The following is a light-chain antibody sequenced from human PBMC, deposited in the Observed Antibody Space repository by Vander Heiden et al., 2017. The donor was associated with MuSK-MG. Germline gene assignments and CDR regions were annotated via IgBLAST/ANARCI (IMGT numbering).Light chain of an antibody. CDR2: GAS. CDR1: QSVSSSY. J-gene: IGKJ3*01. V-gene: IGKV3-20*01. Sequence: EIVLTQSPGTLSLSPGERATLSCRASQSVSSSYLAWYQQRPGQAPRLLIYGASSRATGIPDRFSGSGSGTDFTLTISRLEPEDFAVYYCQQDVNSLIIFGHGTKVDI. CDR3: QQDVNSLII.